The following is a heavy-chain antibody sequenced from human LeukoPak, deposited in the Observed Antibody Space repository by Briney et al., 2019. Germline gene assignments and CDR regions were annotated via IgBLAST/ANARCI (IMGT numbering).Heavy chain of an antibody. J-gene: IGHJ4*02. CDR1: GGSISSGGYS. CDR3: ARGSLGYCSGGSCYLAYYFDY. CDR2: IYHSGST. D-gene: IGHD2-15*01. Sequence: SQTLSLTCAVSGGSISSGGYSRSWIRQPPGKGLEWIGYIYHSGSTYYNPSLKSRVTISVDRSKNQFSLKLSSVTAADTAVYYCARGSLGYCSGGSCYLAYYFDYWGQGTLVTVSS. V-gene: IGHV4-30-2*01.